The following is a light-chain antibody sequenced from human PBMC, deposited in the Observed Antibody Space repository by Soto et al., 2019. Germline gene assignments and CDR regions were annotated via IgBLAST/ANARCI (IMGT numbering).Light chain of an antibody. Sequence: DIQMTQSPSSLSVSVGDRVTITCRASQNIGTSLNWYQMKLGRAPTLLIYSASTLQSGAPSRFSGGGSGKDFTLTINSLQPEDFATYSCQQTYNAPYTFGQGTTLEIK. J-gene: IGKJ2*01. CDR3: QQTYNAPYT. CDR1: QNIGTS. V-gene: IGKV1-39*01. CDR2: SAS.